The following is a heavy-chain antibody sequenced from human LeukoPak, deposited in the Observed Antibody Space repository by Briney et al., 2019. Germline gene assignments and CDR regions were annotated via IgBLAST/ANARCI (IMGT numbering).Heavy chain of an antibody. CDR3: ARGQELRFLEWLSPGAFDI. D-gene: IGHD3-3*01. CDR1: GGTFSSYT. CDR2: IIPILGIA. J-gene: IGHJ3*02. V-gene: IGHV1-69*02. Sequence: SVKVSXKASGGTFSSYTISWVRQAPGQGLEWIGRIIPILGIANYAQKFQGRVTITADKSTSTAYMELSSLRSEDTAVYYCARGQELRFLEWLSPGAFDIWGQGTMVTVSS.